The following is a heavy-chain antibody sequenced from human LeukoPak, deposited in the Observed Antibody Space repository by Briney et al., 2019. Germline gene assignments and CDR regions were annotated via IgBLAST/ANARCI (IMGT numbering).Heavy chain of an antibody. D-gene: IGHD5-12*01. CDR2: ISGSVGST. CDR3: AKEQSGYKAYFDY. J-gene: IGHJ4*02. Sequence: GGSLRLSCAASGFTFSSYAMSSVRQAPGNWLESLSAISGSVGSTYYADSVKGRFTISRDNSKNTLYLQMNSLRAEDTAVYYRAKEQSGYKAYFDYWGQGTLVSVSS. CDR1: GFTFSSYA. V-gene: IGHV3-23*01.